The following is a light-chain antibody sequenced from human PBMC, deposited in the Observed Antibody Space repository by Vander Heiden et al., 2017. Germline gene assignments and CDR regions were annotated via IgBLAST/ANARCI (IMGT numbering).Light chain of an antibody. CDR1: QSVLYSFNNKKH. Sequence: DIVVTQSPDALAVSLGERATINCKSSQSVLYSFNNKKHLAWYQQKPGQPPKLLIYWASTRDSGVPDRFSGSGSETDFSLTISSLQAEDVAVYYCQQYYDTITFGQGTRLEIK. CDR2: WAS. J-gene: IGKJ5*01. V-gene: IGKV4-1*01. CDR3: QQYYDTIT.